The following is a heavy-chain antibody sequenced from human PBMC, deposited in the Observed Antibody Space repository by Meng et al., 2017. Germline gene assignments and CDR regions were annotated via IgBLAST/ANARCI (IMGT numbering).Heavy chain of an antibody. J-gene: IGHJ3*02. V-gene: IGHV3-48*03. D-gene: IGHD3-10*01. CDR3: ARDTYYYGSGSYYGGFDI. CDR1: GFTFSSYE. CDR2: ISSSGSTI. Sequence: GESLKISCAASGFTFSSYEMNWVRQAPGKGLEWVSYISSSGSTIYYADSVKGRFTISRDNAKNSLYLQMNSLRAEDTAVYYCARDTYYYGSGSYYGGFDIWGQGTMVTVSS.